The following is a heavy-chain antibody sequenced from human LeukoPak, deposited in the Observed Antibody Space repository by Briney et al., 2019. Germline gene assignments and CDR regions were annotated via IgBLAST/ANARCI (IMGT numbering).Heavy chain of an antibody. Sequence: SETLSLTCAVSGASISISNWWSWVRQPPGKGLEWIGEIYHSGSTNYNPSLKSRFTISVDTSKKQFSLKLTSVTAADTAVYYCARDCSSSTCYLDHWGQGTLVTVSS. J-gene: IGHJ4*02. V-gene: IGHV4-4*02. CDR1: GASISISNW. CDR3: ARDCSSSTCYLDH. D-gene: IGHD2-2*01. CDR2: IYHSGST.